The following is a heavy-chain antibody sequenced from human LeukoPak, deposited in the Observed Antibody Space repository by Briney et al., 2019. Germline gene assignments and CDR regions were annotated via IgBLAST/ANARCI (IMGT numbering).Heavy chain of an antibody. D-gene: IGHD6-13*01. CDR3: ARRGSIAAHLTEHYYYYYYMDV. V-gene: IGHV1-18*01. CDR2: ISAYNGNT. J-gene: IGHJ6*03. CDR1: GYTFTSYG. Sequence: GASVKVSCKASGYTFTSYGISWVRQAPGQGLEWMGWISAYNGNTNYAQKLQGRVTMTTDTSTSTAYMELRSLRSDDTAVYYCARRGSIAAHLTEHYYYYYYMDVWGKGTTVTISS.